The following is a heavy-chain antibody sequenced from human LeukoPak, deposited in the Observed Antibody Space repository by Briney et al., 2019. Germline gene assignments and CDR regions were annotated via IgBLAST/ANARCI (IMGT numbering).Heavy chain of an antibody. Sequence: GASVKVSCKASGYTFTGYYVHWVRQAPGQGLEWMGWINPNSGGTHYDQKFQGRVTVTRDTSINTTYMQFSSLRSDDTAVYYCARGYIAAAGIDYWGQGTLVTVSS. CDR1: GYTFTGYY. V-gene: IGHV1-2*02. D-gene: IGHD6-13*01. CDR2: INPNSGGT. CDR3: ARGYIAAAGIDY. J-gene: IGHJ4*02.